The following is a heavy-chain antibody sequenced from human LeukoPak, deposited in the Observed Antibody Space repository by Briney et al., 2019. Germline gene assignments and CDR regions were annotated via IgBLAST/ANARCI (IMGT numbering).Heavy chain of an antibody. CDR3: ARGGGLDV. V-gene: IGHV3-7*03. D-gene: IGHD3-16*01. J-gene: IGHJ6*02. Sequence: QPGGSLRLSCAASGFTFSSYWMSWARQAPGKGLEWVASINHNGNVNYYVDSVKGRFTISRDNAKNSLYLQMSNLRAEDTAVYFCARGGGLDVWGQGATVTVSS. CDR2: INHNGNVN. CDR1: GFTFSSYW.